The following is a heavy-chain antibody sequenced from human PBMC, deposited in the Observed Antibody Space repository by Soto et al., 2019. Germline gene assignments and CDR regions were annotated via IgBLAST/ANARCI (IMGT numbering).Heavy chain of an antibody. CDR1: GFIFSNYG. CDR3: AKYIVVAGNYGLDV. J-gene: IGHJ6*02. V-gene: IGHV3-23*01. CDR2: ISASGDST. D-gene: IGHD2-21*01. Sequence: EVELLESGGDLVQPGGSLRLSCAVSGFIFSNYGMSWVRQAPEKGLEWVAAISASGDSTYYADSVKGRFTISRDNSKNTLYLQMNSLRADDTAVYYCAKYIVVAGNYGLDVWGQGTMVTVSS.